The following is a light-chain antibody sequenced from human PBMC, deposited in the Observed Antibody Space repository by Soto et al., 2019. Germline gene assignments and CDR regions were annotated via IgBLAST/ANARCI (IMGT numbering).Light chain of an antibody. Sequence: QSGLTQPPSVSGAPGQRVTISCTGASSNVGPAHAVHWYQHIPGTAPKLLIYADKSRPSGVPGRFSASKSGTSASLSITGLQAEYDADYYCQFFYNGLLAYVFGTGTKVTVL. CDR3: QFFYNGLLAYV. CDR2: ADK. J-gene: IGLJ1*01. CDR1: SSNVGPAHA. V-gene: IGLV1-40*01.